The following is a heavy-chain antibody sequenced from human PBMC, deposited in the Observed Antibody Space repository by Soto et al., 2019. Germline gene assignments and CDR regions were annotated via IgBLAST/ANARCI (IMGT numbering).Heavy chain of an antibody. CDR1: GFTFSSYA. D-gene: IGHD5-12*01. V-gene: IGHV3-30-3*01. J-gene: IGHJ5*02. CDR3: ASGSGYDKGGFEP. Sequence: QVQLVESGGGVVQPGRSLRLSCAASGFTFSSYAMHWVRQAPGKGLEWVAVISYDGSNKYYADSVKGRFTISRDNSKNTLYLQMNSLRAEDTAVYYCASGSGYDKGGFEPWGQGTLVTVSS. CDR2: ISYDGSNK.